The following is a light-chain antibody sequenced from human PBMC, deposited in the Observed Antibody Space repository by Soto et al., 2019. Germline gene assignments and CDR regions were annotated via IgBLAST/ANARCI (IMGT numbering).Light chain of an antibody. V-gene: IGKV1-5*03. Sequence: IPTTYSLSTLSGTVGDRVTITSRASQTISSWLAWYQQKPGKAPKLLIYKASTLKSGVPSRFSGSGSGTEFTLTISSLQPDDFATYYCQHYNSYSEAFGQGTKVDIK. CDR1: QTISSW. CDR3: QHYNSYSEA. CDR2: KAS. J-gene: IGKJ1*01.